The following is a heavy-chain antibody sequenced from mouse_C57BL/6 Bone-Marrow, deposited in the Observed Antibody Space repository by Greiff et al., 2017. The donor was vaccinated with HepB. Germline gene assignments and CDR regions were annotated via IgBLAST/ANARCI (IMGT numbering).Heavy chain of an antibody. CDR1: GFTFSSYG. CDR2: ISSGGSYT. CDR3: ASPHYYGSRGYYAMDY. D-gene: IGHD1-1*01. V-gene: IGHV5-6*01. J-gene: IGHJ4*01. Sequence: EVQRVESGGDLVKPGGSLKLSCAASGFTFSSYGMSWVRQTPDKRLEWVATISSGGSYTYYPDSVKGRFTISRDNAKNTLYLQMSSLKSEDTAMYYCASPHYYGSRGYYAMDYWGQGTSVTVSS.